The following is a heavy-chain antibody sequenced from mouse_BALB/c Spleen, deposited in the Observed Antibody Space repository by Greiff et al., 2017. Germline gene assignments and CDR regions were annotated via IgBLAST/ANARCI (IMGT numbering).Heavy chain of an antibody. CDR2: INPSTGYT. V-gene: IGHV1-7*01. J-gene: IGHJ4*01. CDR1: GYTFTSYW. D-gene: IGHD2-12*01. CDR3: ARERRKAMDY. Sequence: QVQLQQSGAELAKPGASVKMSCKASGYTFTSYWMHWVKQRPGQGLEWIGYINPSTGYTEYNQKFKDKATLTADKSSSTAYMQLSSLTSEDSAVYYCARERRKAMDYWGQGTSVTVSS.